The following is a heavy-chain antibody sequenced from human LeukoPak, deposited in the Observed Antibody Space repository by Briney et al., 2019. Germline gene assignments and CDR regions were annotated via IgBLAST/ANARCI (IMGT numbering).Heavy chain of an antibody. CDR3: ARGVRSGYPDYYYYGMDV. Sequence: SVTLSLTCTVSGGSISSYYWSWIRQPPGKGLEWIGYIYYSGSTNYNPSLKSRVTISVDTSKNQFSLKLSSVTAADTAVYYCARGVRSGYPDYYYYGMDVWGQGTTVTVSS. V-gene: IGHV4-59*08. J-gene: IGHJ6*02. CDR1: GGSISSYY. CDR2: IYYSGST. D-gene: IGHD3-3*01.